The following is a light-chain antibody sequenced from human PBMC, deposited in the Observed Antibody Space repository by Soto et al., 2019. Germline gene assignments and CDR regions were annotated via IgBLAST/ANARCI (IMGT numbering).Light chain of an antibody. CDR2: GAS. CDR3: QQYCSSPLT. V-gene: IGKV1-8*01. J-gene: IGKJ4*01. CDR1: QGISSY. Sequence: AILMTQSPSALSSSTGDRVTITCRARQGISSYLAWYQQKPGQAPKLLIYGASTLPTGVPSRFSGSGSGTDFTLTISRLEPEDFATYYCQQYCSSPLTFGGGTKVDIK.